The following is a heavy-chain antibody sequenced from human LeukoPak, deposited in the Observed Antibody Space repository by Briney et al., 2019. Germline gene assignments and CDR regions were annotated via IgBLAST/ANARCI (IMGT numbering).Heavy chain of an antibody. CDR2: IYYSGST. D-gene: IGHD6-19*01. V-gene: IGHV4-59*01. CDR3: ARSFRRSRWYANDY. CDR1: GGSISSYY. J-gene: IGHJ4*02. Sequence: SETLSLTCTVSGGSISSYYWSWIRQPPGKGLEWIGYIYYSGSTNYNPSLKSRVTISVDTSKNQFSLKLSSVTAADTAVYYCARSFRRSRWYANDYWGQGTLVTVSS.